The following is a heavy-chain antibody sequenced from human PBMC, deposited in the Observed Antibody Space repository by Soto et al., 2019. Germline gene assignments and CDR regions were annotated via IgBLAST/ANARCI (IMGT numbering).Heavy chain of an antibody. Sequence: GGSLRLSCVASGFTFSSYAMSWVRQAPGKGLEWVSAISGSGGSTYYADSVKGRFTISRDNSKNTLYLQMNSLRAEDTAVYYCAKDLGYCSGGSCYSGRVDAFDIWGQGTMVTVSS. J-gene: IGHJ3*02. CDR3: AKDLGYCSGGSCYSGRVDAFDI. CDR1: GFTFSSYA. V-gene: IGHV3-23*01. D-gene: IGHD2-15*01. CDR2: ISGSGGST.